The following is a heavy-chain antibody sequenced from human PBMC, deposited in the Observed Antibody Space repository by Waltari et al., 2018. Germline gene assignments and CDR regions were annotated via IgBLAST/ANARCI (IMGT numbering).Heavy chain of an antibody. V-gene: IGHV3-30*02. CDR1: ESASRGYG. Sequence: QVQLVESGGGVVQPGGPLRPSGAGSESASRGYGRHWDGQAPGKGLEWVAFIRYDGSNKYYADSVKGRFTISRDNSKNTLYLQMNSLRAEDTAVYYCAKDDYDFHITPLAFDYWGQGTLVTVSS. J-gene: IGHJ4*02. D-gene: IGHD3-3*01. CDR3: AKDDYDFHITPLAFDY. CDR2: IRYDGSNK.